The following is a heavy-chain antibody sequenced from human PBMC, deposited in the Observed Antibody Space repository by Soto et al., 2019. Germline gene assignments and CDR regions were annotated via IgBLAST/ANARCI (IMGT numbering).Heavy chain of an antibody. J-gene: IGHJ5*02. CDR2: IYYSGST. Sequence: PSETLSLTCTVSGGSISSGGYYWSWIRQHPGKGLEWIGYIYYSGSTYYNPSLKSRVTISVDTSKNQFSLKLSSVTAADTAVYYCARSPPGNHNWFDPWGQGTLVTVSS. D-gene: IGHD4-4*01. CDR3: ARSPPGNHNWFDP. V-gene: IGHV4-31*03. CDR1: GGSISSGGYY.